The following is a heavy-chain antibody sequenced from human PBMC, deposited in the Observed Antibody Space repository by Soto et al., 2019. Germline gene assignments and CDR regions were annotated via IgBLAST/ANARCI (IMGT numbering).Heavy chain of an antibody. CDR2: ISAYNGNT. CDR3: DRDGRLIVVVPAAMIYYGMGV. Sequence: QVQLVQSVAEVKKPGASVKVSCKASGYTFTSYGISWVRQAPGQGLEWMGWISAYNGNTNYAQKLQGRVTITTDTSTSEACMGLRSLCTHDSAVYYCDRDGRLIVVVPAAMIYYGMGVWCQGTTVTVSS. J-gene: IGHJ6*01. CDR1: GYTFTSYG. V-gene: IGHV1-18*01. D-gene: IGHD2-2*01.